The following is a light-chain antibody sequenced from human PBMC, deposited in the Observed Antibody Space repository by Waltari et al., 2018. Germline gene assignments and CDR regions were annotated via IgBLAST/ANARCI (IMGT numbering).Light chain of an antibody. CDR1: QSLLHSHGSNY. CDR2: LGS. Sequence: EIVMSQSPLSLPVTPGEPASISCRSRQSLLHSHGSNYLDWYVQKPGQSPQLLIYLGSYRAPGVPDRFSGSGSGTDFTLKISRVEAEDVGVYYCMQALQSPFTFGPGTKVDIK. V-gene: IGKV2-28*01. J-gene: IGKJ3*01. CDR3: MQALQSPFT.